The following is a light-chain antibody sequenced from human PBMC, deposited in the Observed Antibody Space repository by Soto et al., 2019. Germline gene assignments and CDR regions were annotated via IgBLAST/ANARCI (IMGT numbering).Light chain of an antibody. Sequence: DIQMTQSPSSLSASVGDRVTITCRASQGISNYLAWYQQKPGKVPKHLIYAASTLQSGVPSRFSGSGSGTDFTLTISSLQPEDVAQYYCQTYNCGPTCGQGTKVDIK. V-gene: IGKV1-27*01. CDR1: QGISNY. J-gene: IGKJ1*01. CDR2: AAS. CDR3: QTYNCGPT.